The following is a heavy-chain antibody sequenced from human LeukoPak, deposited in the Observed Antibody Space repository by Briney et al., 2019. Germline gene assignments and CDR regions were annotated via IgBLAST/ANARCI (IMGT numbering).Heavy chain of an antibody. J-gene: IGHJ4*02. CDR3: ATPNLHSGSYLDY. D-gene: IGHD1-26*01. V-gene: IGHV4-38-2*01. CDR2: VYRSGST. Sequence: MTSETLSLTCVVSGYSISSGYHWGWIRQPPGKGLEWIGSVYRSGSTYYNPSLKSRVTISVDTSKNQISLKVRSVTAADTAVYYCATPNLHSGSYLDYWGQGTLVTVSS. CDR1: GYSISSGYH.